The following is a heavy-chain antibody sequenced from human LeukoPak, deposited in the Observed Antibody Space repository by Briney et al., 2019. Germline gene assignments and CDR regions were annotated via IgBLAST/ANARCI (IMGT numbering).Heavy chain of an antibody. J-gene: IGHJ4*02. CDR1: GYTFTDYY. Sequence: GASVKVSCKASGYTFTDYYMHWVQQAPGKGLEWMGRVDPEDGETIYAEKFQGRVTITADTSTDTAYMELSSLRSEDTAVYYCATEGVMDIVVVPAAKYYFDYWGQGTLVTVSS. D-gene: IGHD2-2*03. CDR2: VDPEDGET. V-gene: IGHV1-69-2*01. CDR3: ATEGVMDIVVVPAAKYYFDY.